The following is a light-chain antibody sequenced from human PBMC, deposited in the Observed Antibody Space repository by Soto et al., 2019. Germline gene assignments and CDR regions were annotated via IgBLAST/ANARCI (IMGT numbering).Light chain of an antibody. CDR3: QQYNSFSLT. V-gene: IGKV1-5*03. J-gene: IGKJ4*01. CDR1: QTISSW. Sequence: DIQMTQSPSTLSGSVGDRVTITCRASQTISSWLAWYQQKPGKAPKLLIYKASTLKSGVPSRFSGSGSGTEFTLTINSLQPDDFATYYCQQYNSFSLTFGGGTKVDI. CDR2: KAS.